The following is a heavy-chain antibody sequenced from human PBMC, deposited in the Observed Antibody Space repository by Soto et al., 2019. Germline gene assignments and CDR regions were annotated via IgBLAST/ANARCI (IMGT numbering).Heavy chain of an antibody. V-gene: IGHV4-39*01. Sequence: PSETLSLTCTVSGGSTSSDNYWSWIRQPPGKGLEWIGHIYYSGNTDYNPSLKSRLAISIDTSKNQFSLKLKSVTAADTALYFCARQRTSVVTQAYFDVWGPGSLVTVS. CDR2: IYYSGNT. CDR1: GGSTSSDNY. CDR3: ARQRTSVVTQAYFDV. D-gene: IGHD2-21*02. J-gene: IGHJ4*02.